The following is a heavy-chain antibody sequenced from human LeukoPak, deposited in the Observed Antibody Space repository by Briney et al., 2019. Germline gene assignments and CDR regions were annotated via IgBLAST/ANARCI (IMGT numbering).Heavy chain of an antibody. Sequence: ASVKVSCKVSGYTLTELSMHWVRQAPRKGLEWMGGFDPEDGETIYAQKFQGRVTMTEDTSTDTAYMELSSLRSEDTAVYYCATGDCSSSSCQNYYYYYMDVWGKGTTVTVSS. D-gene: IGHD2-15*01. V-gene: IGHV1-24*01. CDR3: ATGDCSSSSCQNYYYYYMDV. CDR2: FDPEDGET. CDR1: GYTLTELS. J-gene: IGHJ6*03.